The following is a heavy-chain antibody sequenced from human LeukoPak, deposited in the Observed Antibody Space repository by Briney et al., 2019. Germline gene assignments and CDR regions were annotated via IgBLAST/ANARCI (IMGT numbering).Heavy chain of an antibody. J-gene: IGHJ4*02. CDR1: GFTVSSNY. Sequence: GGSLRLSCAASGFTVSSNYMSWVRQAPGKGLEWVSVIYSGGSTYYADSVKVRFTISRDNSKNTLYLQMNSLRAEDTAVYYCARDSRRILPSDWGQGTLVTVSS. CDR2: IYSGGST. V-gene: IGHV3-66*01. CDR3: ARDSRRILPSD. D-gene: IGHD2-15*01.